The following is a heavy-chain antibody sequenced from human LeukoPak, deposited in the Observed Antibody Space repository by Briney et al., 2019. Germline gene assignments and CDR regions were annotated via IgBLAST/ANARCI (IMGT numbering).Heavy chain of an antibody. V-gene: IGHV3-23*01. CDR2: ISGSGGTT. Sequence: PGGPLRLSCAASVFTFSSYAMSWGCQAPGKGLEWVSTISGSGGTTYYADSVKGRFTVSRDNSKNTLYLQMNSLRAEKPAVYYCARAAAGTPYYIDYWGQGTLVTVSS. J-gene: IGHJ4*02. CDR3: ARAAAGTPYYIDY. CDR1: VFTFSSYA. D-gene: IGHD6-13*01.